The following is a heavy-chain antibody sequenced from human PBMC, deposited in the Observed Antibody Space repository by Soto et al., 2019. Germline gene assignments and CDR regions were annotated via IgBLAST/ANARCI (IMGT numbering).Heavy chain of an antibody. V-gene: IGHV3-30*18. CDR1: GFTFSSHG. J-gene: IGHJ4*02. Sequence: GGSLRLSCSASGFTFSSHGMHWILQAPGKGLEWVAVLSFDGHHRYFADSVKGRFTISRDNSRSTLYLHMNSLRVEDTAVYYCAKARLPEHFDSSGLDHWGQGTRFTSSA. CDR3: AKARLPEHFDSSGLDH. CDR2: LSFDGHHR. D-gene: IGHD3-22*01.